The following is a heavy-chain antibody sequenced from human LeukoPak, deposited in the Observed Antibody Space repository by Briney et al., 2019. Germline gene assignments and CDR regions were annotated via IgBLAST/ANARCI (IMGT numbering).Heavy chain of an antibody. D-gene: IGHD6-13*01. J-gene: IGHJ6*03. Sequence: ASVKVSCKASGYTFTSYGISWVRQAPGQGLEWMGWISAYNGNTNYAQKLQGRVTMTTDTSTSTAYMELRSLRSDDTAVYYCARAAAGYYYYYYMDVWGQGTLVTVSS. CDR1: GYTFTSYG. CDR2: ISAYNGNT. V-gene: IGHV1-18*01. CDR3: ARAAAGYYYYYYMDV.